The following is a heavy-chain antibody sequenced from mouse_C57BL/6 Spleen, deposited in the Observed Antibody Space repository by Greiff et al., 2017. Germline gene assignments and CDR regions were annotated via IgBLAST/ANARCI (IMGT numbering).Heavy chain of an antibody. J-gene: IGHJ1*03. D-gene: IGHD4-1*01. CDR2: IWSGGST. CDR3: ARNWDPGYFDV. V-gene: IGHV2-2*01. CDR1: GFSLTSYG. Sequence: VQLQQPGPGLVQPSQSLSITCTVSGFSLTSYGVHWVRQSPGKGLEWLGVIWSGGSTDYNAAFISRLSISKDNSKSQVFFKMNSLQADDTAIYYCARNWDPGYFDVWGTGTTVTVSS.